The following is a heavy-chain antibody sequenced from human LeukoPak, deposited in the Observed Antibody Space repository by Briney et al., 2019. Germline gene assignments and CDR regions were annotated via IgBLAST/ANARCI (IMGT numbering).Heavy chain of an antibody. V-gene: IGHV4-61*02. CDR3: ARVGIAGYCSSTSCYSGDY. J-gene: IGHJ4*02. CDR1: GGSINSGSYY. CDR2: IYTSGST. D-gene: IGHD2-2*02. Sequence: PSETLSLTCTVSGGSINSGSYYWSWIRQPAGKGLEWIGRIYTSGSTNYNPSLKSRVTISVDTSKNQFSLKLSSVTAADTAVYYCARVGIAGYCSSTSCYSGDYWGQGTLVTVSS.